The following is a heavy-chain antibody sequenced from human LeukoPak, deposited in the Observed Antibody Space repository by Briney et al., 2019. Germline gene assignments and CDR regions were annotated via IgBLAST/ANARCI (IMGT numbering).Heavy chain of an antibody. D-gene: IGHD4-23*01. V-gene: IGHV4-59*12. CDR2: IYYSGST. CDR1: GGSISSYY. J-gene: IGHJ5*02. CDR3: ARERMTTVGNWFDP. Sequence: PSETLSLTCTVSGGSISSYYWSWIRQPPGKGLEWIGYIYYSGSTNYNPSLKSRVTISVDTSKNQFSLKLSSVTAADTAVYYCARERMTTVGNWFDPWGQGTLVTVSS.